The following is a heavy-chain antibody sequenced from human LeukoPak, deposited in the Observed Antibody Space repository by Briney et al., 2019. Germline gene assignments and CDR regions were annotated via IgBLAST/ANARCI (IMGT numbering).Heavy chain of an antibody. V-gene: IGHV3-48*03. CDR1: EFTFTSYE. CDR2: ISSSGNTI. D-gene: IGHD3-22*01. CDR3: AKAGGYDSSGYYYYLDY. J-gene: IGHJ4*02. Sequence: GGSLRLSCAASEFTFTSYELNWVRQAPGKGLEWVSYISSSGNTISYADSVKGRFTISRDNAKNSLYLQVISLRAEDTAVYYCAKAGGYDSSGYYYYLDYWGQGTLVTVPS.